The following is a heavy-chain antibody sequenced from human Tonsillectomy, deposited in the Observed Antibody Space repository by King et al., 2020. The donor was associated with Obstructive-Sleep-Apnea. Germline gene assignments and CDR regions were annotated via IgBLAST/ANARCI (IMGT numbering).Heavy chain of an antibody. CDR3: ARETALSVVGTARNFDS. CDR2: IYYSGST. D-gene: IGHD2-21*02. V-gene: IGHV4-61*01. J-gene: IGHJ4*02. CDR1: GGSVSSGSYY. Sequence: VQLQESGPGLVKPSETLSLTCTVSGGSVSSGSYYWSWIRQPPGKGLEWIGYIYYSGSTNYNPSLKSRVTISVDTSKNQFSLKLSSVTAADTAVYYCARETALSVVGTARNFDSWGQGTQVTVSS.